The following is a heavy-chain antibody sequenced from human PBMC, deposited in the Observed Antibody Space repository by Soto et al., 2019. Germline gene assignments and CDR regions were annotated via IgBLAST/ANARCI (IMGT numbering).Heavy chain of an antibody. V-gene: IGHV4-59*01. CDR1: GGSFSSYY. D-gene: IGHD5-18*01. CDR3: ERDNMLRGYSYGLAPNWFDP. J-gene: IGHJ5*02. CDR2: SYYSGST. Sequence: SETLSLTCTVSGGSFSSYYYIWSRQRPRNGLGLIGYSYYSGSTNYNTSLTSRVPISVETSKTQFSLKLSPVTAADTAVYYCERDNMLRGYSYGLAPNWFDPWGQGTLVTVSS.